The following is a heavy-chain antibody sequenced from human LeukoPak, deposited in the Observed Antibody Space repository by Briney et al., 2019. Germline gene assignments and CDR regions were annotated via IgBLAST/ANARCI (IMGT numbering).Heavy chain of an antibody. D-gene: IGHD1-1*01. CDR2: IYSGGDT. J-gene: IGHJ6*02. CDR3: AKVPQLYHYYGMDV. CDR1: GFTVSSSY. Sequence: GGSLRLSCAASGFTVSSSYMSWVRQAPGKGLEWVSVIYSGGDTYYAESVKGRFTISRDNSKNTLYLQMNSLRAEDTAVYYCAKVPQLYHYYGMDVWGQGTTVTVSS. V-gene: IGHV3-53*01.